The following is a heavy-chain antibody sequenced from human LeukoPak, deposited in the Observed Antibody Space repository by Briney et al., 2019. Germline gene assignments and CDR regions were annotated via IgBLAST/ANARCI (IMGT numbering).Heavy chain of an antibody. J-gene: IGHJ2*01. CDR2: INHSGST. CDR3: ARGSWYFDL. Sequence: SETLSLTCAVYGGSFSGHFWSWIRQPLGKGLEWIGEINHSGSTNYNPSLKSRVTISVDTSKNQFSLKLSSVTAADTAVYYCARGSWYFDLWGRGTLVTVSS. V-gene: IGHV4-34*01. CDR1: GGSFSGHF.